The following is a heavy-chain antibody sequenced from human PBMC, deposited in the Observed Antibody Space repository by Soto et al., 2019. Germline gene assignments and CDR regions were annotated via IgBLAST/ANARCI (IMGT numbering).Heavy chain of an antibody. V-gene: IGHV3-33*01. Sequence: QAQLVESGGGVVQPGRSLRLSCAASGFTFSSYGMHWVRQAPGTGLEWVAVFWFDGSSKYYADSVKGRFTISRDNSKNTLYLQMNSLRDEDTGVYYCARDSPFDPRDYWGQGTLVTVSS. D-gene: IGHD3-9*01. CDR1: GFTFSSYG. J-gene: IGHJ4*02. CDR2: FWFDGSSK. CDR3: ARDSPFDPRDY.